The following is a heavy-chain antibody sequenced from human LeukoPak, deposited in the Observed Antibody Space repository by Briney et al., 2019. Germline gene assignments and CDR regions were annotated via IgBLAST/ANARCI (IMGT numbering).Heavy chain of an antibody. CDR1: GGSISSGDYY. Sequence: SQTLSLTCTVSGGSISSGDYYWSWIRQPPGKGLECIGYIYYRGSTYYNPSLKSRVTISVDTSKNHFSLKLSSVTAADTAVYYCARDRIAAAIGMDVWGLGTTVTVSS. V-gene: IGHV4-30-4*01. D-gene: IGHD6-13*01. J-gene: IGHJ6*02. CDR2: IYYRGST. CDR3: ARDRIAAAIGMDV.